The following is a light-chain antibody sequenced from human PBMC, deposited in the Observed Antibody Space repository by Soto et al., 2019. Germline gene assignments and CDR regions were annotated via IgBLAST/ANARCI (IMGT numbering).Light chain of an antibody. CDR2: DTF. V-gene: IGKV3-11*01. CDR3: VQRRTWPWT. CDR1: QSVSNY. Sequence: IVLTQSPATLSLSPGARATLSCRAGQSVSNYLAWSQQKPGQAPRLLIYDTFNRATGIPARFRGSGYGTDFPLTISSLEPEDLAVYFCVQRRTWPWTSGKGTKVEIK. J-gene: IGKJ1*01.